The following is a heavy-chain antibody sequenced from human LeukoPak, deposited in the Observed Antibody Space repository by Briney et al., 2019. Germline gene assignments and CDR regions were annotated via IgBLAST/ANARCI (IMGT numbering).Heavy chain of an antibody. D-gene: IGHD1-26*01. CDR2: IKSKTDGETT. J-gene: IGHJ4*02. CDR1: GFTFSNAW. Sequence: PGGSLRLSCAASGFTFSNAWVSWVRQSPGKGLEWVGRIKSKTDGETTDYAAPVKDRFTISRDDSENTLYLQMNSLKTEDTAVYYCTTDHGGSYYESGEEKSDFDYWGQGTLVGVSS. V-gene: IGHV3-15*01. CDR3: TTDHGGSYYESGEEKSDFDY.